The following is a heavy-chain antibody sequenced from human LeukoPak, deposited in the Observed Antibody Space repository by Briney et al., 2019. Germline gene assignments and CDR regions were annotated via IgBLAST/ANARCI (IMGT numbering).Heavy chain of an antibody. D-gene: IGHD3-3*01. CDR1: VGSISNYY. Sequence: PSETLSLTCAVYVGSISNYYWSWIRQPGGKGLEWIGRIYTSGSTNYNTSLKSRVTMSVDTSKNQLSLKLSSVTAADTAVYYCAVFGVVIRGAFDIWGQGTMVTVSS. J-gene: IGHJ3*02. CDR2: IYTSGST. CDR3: AVFGVVIRGAFDI. V-gene: IGHV4-59*10.